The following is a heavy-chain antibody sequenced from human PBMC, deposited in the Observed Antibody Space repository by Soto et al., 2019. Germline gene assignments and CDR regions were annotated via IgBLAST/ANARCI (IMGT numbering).Heavy chain of an antibody. CDR3: ARDRHFRGGPDDI. CDR2: IWHDGTFT. CDR1: GFTFSSFG. D-gene: IGHD3-3*02. V-gene: IGHV3-33*01. J-gene: IGHJ3*02. Sequence: QVQLVESGGGVVQSWRSPRLSCAAAGFTFSSFGMHWVRQAPGKGLEWVALIWHDGTFTHYADSVKGRFTISRDNSKNMLYLHMNSLRADDTAVSYCARDRHFRGGPDDIWGQGTMVTVSS.